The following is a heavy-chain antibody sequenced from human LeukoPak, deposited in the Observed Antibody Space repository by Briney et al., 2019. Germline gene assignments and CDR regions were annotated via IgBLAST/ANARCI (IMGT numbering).Heavy chain of an antibody. Sequence: AASVNVSFKASGYTFTSYGISWVRQAPGQGLEWMGWISAYNGNTNYAQKLQGRVTMTTDTSTSTAYMELRSLRSDDTAVYYCARDWGYSSGWLEYFQHWGQGTLVTVSS. V-gene: IGHV1-18*01. CDR2: ISAYNGNT. CDR3: ARDWGYSSGWLEYFQH. D-gene: IGHD6-19*01. CDR1: GYTFTSYG. J-gene: IGHJ1*01.